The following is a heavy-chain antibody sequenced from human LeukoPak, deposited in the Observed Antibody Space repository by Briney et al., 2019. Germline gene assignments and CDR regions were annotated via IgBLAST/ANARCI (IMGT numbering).Heavy chain of an antibody. CDR2: IIPIFGTA. D-gene: IGHD3-3*01. J-gene: IGHJ6*03. Sequence: SVKVSCKASGGTFSSYAISWVRQAPGQGLEWMGGIIPIFGTANYAQKFQGRVTITADESTSTAYMELSSLRSEDTAVYYCESQVTIFGVVITPHYYYMDVWGKGTTVTVSS. CDR3: ESQVTIFGVVITPHYYYMDV. V-gene: IGHV1-69*13. CDR1: GGTFSSYA.